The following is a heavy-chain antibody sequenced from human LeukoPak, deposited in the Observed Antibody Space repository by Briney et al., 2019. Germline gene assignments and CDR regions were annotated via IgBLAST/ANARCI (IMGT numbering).Heavy chain of an antibody. D-gene: IGHD5-24*01. CDR2: IYYSGST. CDR1: GGSMSSYY. Sequence: PSETLSLTCTVSGGSMSSYYWSWIRQPPGKGLEWIGYIYYSGSTKYNPSLKSRVTISVDTSKNQFSLKLSSVTAADTAVCYCARGARAGYNLEPSDYWGQGTLVTVSS. V-gene: IGHV4-59*08. CDR3: ARGARAGYNLEPSDY. J-gene: IGHJ4*02.